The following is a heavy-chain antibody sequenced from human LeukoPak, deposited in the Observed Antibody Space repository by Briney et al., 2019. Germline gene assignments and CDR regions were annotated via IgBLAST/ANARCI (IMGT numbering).Heavy chain of an antibody. D-gene: IGHD6-19*01. J-gene: IGHJ3*02. CDR2: IIPIFGTA. V-gene: IGHV1-69*13. CDR3: ARDIQGIAVAGDAFDI. Sequence: VASVKVSCKASGGAFSSYAISWVRQAPGQGLEWVGGIIPIFGTANYAQKFQGRVTITADESTSTAYMELSSLRSEDTAVYYCARDIQGIAVAGDAFDIWGQGTMVTVSS. CDR1: GGAFSSYA.